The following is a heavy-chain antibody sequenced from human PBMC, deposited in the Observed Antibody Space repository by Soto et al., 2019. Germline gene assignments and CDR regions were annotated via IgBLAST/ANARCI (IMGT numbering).Heavy chain of an antibody. J-gene: IGHJ5*02. CDR1: GGSISGGDYY. CDR2: IYYSGST. V-gene: IGHV4-30-4*01. D-gene: IGHD3-22*01. Sequence: QVQLQESGPGLEKPSQTLSLTCTVSGGSISGGDYYWSWIRQPPGKGLEWIGYIYYSGSTYYNPSLKGRVTISVDTSKNQFSLKLSSVTAADTAVYYCARGGVVTLNWFDPWGQGTLVTVSS. CDR3: ARGGVVTLNWFDP.